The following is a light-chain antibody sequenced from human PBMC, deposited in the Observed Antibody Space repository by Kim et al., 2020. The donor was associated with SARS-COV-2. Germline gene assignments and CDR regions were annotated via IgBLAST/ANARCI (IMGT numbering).Light chain of an antibody. J-gene: IGLJ2*01. CDR1: KLGDKY. V-gene: IGLV3-1*01. CDR2: QDS. Sequence: SYELTQPPSVSVSPGQTASISCSGDKLGDKYACWYQQKPGQSPVLVIYQDSQRPSGIPERFSGSNSGNTATLTISGTQAMGEADYYCQSWDSSTVVFGGGTQLTVL. CDR3: QSWDSSTVV.